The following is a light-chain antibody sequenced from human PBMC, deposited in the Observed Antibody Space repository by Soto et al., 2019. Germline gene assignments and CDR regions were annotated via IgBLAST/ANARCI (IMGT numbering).Light chain of an antibody. V-gene: IGLV2-14*03. J-gene: IGLJ2*01. CDR2: EVR. Sequence: QSVLTQPASVSGSPGQSITISCAGTIRDIGAYNLVSWYQQHPGKAPRLIFYEVRHRPSGIPLRFTASNSGNTASLTISGLQAEDEAHYYGSTFTSKSTLIFGGGTKLTVL. CDR3: STFTSKSTLI. CDR1: IRDIGAYNL.